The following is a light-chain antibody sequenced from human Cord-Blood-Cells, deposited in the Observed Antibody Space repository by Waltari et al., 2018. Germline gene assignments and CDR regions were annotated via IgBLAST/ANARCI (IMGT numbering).Light chain of an antibody. Sequence: DIVLIQSPATLSLSAGERATLSCRASQSVSSYFTWYQQKPDPAPRLLIYDASNRATGTPTRCSGSGSGTVFTLTISGLEPEDFAFYYCQQRSNSPPTFGPGTKVDIK. CDR1: QSVSSY. J-gene: IGKJ3*01. CDR2: DAS. CDR3: QQRSNSPPT. V-gene: IGKV3-11*01.